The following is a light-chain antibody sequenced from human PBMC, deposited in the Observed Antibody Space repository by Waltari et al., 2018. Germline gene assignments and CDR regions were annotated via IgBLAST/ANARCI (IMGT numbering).Light chain of an antibody. CDR2: DLT. V-gene: IGLV2-14*03. CDR1: SDAIVAYRY. CDR3: SAYTSRGTLK. Sequence: QSALTQPASVSGSPGQSITISCTGTSDAIVAYRYFPWYHQRPGKVPKLIIYDLTERPSGVSNRFSGSKSGSTASLTVSGLQAEDEGLFYCSAYTSRGTLKFGGGTRVTVL. J-gene: IGLJ2*01.